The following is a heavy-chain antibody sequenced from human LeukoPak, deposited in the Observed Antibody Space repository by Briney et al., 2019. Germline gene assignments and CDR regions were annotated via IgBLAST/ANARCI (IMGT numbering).Heavy chain of an antibody. CDR1: GYTCTGYY. V-gene: IGHV1-2*02. Sequence: ASVKVSCTASGYTCTGYYMHWVRQAPGQGLEWMGWINPNSGGTNYAQKFQGRVTMTRDTSISTAYMELSRLRSDDPAVYYCAREEVRRFDPWGQGTLVTVSS. D-gene: IGHD3-10*01. CDR3: AREEVRRFDP. J-gene: IGHJ5*02. CDR2: INPNSGGT.